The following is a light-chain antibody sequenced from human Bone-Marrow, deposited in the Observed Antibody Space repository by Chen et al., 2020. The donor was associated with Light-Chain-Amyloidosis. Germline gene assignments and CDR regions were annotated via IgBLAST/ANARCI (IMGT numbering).Light chain of an antibody. CDR1: SSDVGGDNH. Sequence: QACPTQASSGSGTPGTAITLSFPGTSSDVGGDNHVSWYQQHPDKAPKLMIYEVTNRPSWVPDRFSGSKSDNTASLTISGLQTEDEADYFCSSYTITNTLVFGSGTRVTVL. CDR2: EVT. V-gene: IGLV2-14*01. J-gene: IGLJ1*01. CDR3: SSYTITNTLV.